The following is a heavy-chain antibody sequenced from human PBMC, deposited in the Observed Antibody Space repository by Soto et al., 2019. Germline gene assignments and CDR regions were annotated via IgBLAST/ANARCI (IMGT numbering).Heavy chain of an antibody. CDR3: GKVLVGATGHTDSDS. D-gene: IGHD2-15*01. CDR2: IDYNGVT. CDR1: GGSIYRSGYY. Sequence: QVQLQESGPGLVKPSETLSLTCTVSGGSIYRSGYYWGWIRQPPGRGLEWIGNIDYNGVTYSNPSLKSRVTISRDTSKNQFYVKLTAVTAADTALYYCGKVLVGATGHTDSDSWGPGTLVAVSS. V-gene: IGHV4-39*01. J-gene: IGHJ4*02.